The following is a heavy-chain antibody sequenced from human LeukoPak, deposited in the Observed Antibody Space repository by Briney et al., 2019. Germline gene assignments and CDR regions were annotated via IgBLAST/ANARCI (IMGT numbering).Heavy chain of an antibody. CDR2: IPYDESNK. Sequence: GGSLRLSCTASGFTFNNYGMHWVRQAPGKGPEWMAFIPYDESNKYYADSVKGRFTISRDNSKNTLYLQMNSLRVEDAAVYYCAKAYCASTVCYGGGKIDFWGQGTLVTVPS. V-gene: IGHV3-30*02. D-gene: IGHD2-2*01. CDR3: AKAYCASTVCYGGGKIDF. J-gene: IGHJ4*02. CDR1: GFTFNNYG.